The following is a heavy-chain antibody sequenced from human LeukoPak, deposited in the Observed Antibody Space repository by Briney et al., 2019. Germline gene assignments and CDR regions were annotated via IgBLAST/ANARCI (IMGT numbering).Heavy chain of an antibody. Sequence: SETLSLTCTVSGGSINNYFWTWFRQPPGKRLEWIGYMSYSGSANYNPSLKSRVTISVDTSKNQFSLKLSSVTPADTAVYYCARGRKVVVDYEPQTFDVWGQGTLVTVSS. D-gene: IGHD2-15*01. CDR2: MSYSGSA. CDR3: ARGRKVVVDYEPQTFDV. V-gene: IGHV4-59*01. CDR1: GGSINNYF. J-gene: IGHJ3*01.